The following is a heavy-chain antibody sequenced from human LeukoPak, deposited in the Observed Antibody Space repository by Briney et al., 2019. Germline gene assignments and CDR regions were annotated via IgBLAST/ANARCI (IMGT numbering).Heavy chain of an antibody. Sequence: SETLSLTRTVSGGSVSSGRYYWSWIRQPPGKGLEWIGYIYYSGSTNYNPSLKSRVTISVDTSKNQFSLKLTSVTAADTAVYYRARNGDGYNDKWGQGTLVTVSS. D-gene: IGHD5-24*01. CDR2: IYYSGST. J-gene: IGHJ4*02. CDR3: ARNGDGYNDK. CDR1: GGSVSSGRYY. V-gene: IGHV4-61*01.